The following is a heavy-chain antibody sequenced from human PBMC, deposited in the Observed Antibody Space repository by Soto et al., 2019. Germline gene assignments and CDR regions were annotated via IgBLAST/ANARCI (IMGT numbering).Heavy chain of an antibody. CDR2: ISAYNGNT. CDR1: GYTFTSYG. J-gene: IGHJ6*02. CDR3: ARDGGGATHHYYYGMDV. D-gene: IGHD1-26*01. V-gene: IGHV1-18*04. Sequence: ASVKVSCKASGYTFTSYGISWVRQAPGQGLEWMGWISAYNGNTNYAQKLQGRVTMTTDTSTSTAYMELRSLRSDDTAVYYCARDGGGATHHYYYGMDVWGQGTTVTVSS.